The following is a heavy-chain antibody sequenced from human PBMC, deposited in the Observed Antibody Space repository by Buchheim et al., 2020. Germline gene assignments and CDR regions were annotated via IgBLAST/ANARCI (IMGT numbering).Heavy chain of an antibody. CDR3: AREPRMLLRYFDWSGHLSIDY. Sequence: QVQLVQSGAEVKKPGSSVKVSCKASGGTFSSYAISWVRQAPGQGLEWMGRIIPILGIANYAQKFQGRVTITADKSTSTPYMELSSLRSEDTAVYYCAREPRMLLRYFDWSGHLSIDYWGQGTL. J-gene: IGHJ4*02. D-gene: IGHD3-9*01. CDR1: GGTFSSYA. V-gene: IGHV1-69*04. CDR2: IIPILGIA.